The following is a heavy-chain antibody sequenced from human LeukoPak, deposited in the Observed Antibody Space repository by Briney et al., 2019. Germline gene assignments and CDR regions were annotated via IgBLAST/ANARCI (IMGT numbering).Heavy chain of an antibody. J-gene: IGHJ4*02. CDR1: GGSISSYY. V-gene: IGHV4-59*01. CDR3: ARGSSGWPFDY. CDR2: IYYSGST. D-gene: IGHD6-19*01. Sequence: SETLSLTCTVSGGSISSYYWSWIRQPPGKGLEWIGYIYYSGSTNYNPSLKSRVTISVDTSKNQFSLKLSSVTAADTAVYYCARGSSGWPFDYWGQGTLVTVSS.